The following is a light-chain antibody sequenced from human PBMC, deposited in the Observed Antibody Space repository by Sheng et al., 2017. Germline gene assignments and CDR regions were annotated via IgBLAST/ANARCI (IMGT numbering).Light chain of an antibody. J-gene: IGKJ3*01. CDR2: DAS. V-gene: IGKV1-33*01. CDR1: QDISNY. CDR3: QQYDIVPLT. Sequence: DIQMTQSPSSLSASVGDRVTITCQASQDISNYLNWYQQKPGKAPKLLIYDASNLETGVPSRFSGAGFGADFTFTISSLQPEDVATYYCQQYDIVPLTFGPGTRVDIK.